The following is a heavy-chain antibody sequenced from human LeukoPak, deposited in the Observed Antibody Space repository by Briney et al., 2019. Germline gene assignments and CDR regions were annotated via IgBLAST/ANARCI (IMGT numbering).Heavy chain of an antibody. V-gene: IGHV6-1*01. Sequence: SQTLSLTCAISGDSVSSNNCAWNWIRQSPSRGLEWLGRTYYRSKWYNDYAESMKGRITINPDTSKNQFSLQLNSVTPDDTAVYYCARDFGNTGWYTFDYWGQGSLVTVSS. CDR2: TYYRSKWYN. CDR1: GDSVSSNNCA. D-gene: IGHD6-19*01. J-gene: IGHJ4*02. CDR3: ARDFGNTGWYTFDY.